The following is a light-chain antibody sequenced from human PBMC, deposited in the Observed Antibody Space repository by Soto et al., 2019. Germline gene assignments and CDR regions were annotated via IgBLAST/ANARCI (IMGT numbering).Light chain of an antibody. CDR1: QSISSY. Sequence: DIQMTQSPSSLSASVGDRVTITCRASQSISSYLNWYQQKPGKAPKLLXYSASSLQSGVTSRFSGSGSGTDLTLTISSLQTEDFANYYCQQSYSTLTLAFGGGTKVDIK. J-gene: IGKJ4*01. V-gene: IGKV1-39*01. CDR3: QQSYSTLTLA. CDR2: SAS.